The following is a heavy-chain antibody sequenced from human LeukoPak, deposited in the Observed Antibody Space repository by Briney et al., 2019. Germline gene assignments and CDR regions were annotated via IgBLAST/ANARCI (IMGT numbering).Heavy chain of an antibody. CDR1: VYTFTILD. CDR2: TNPNSGYT. CDR3: ARVAGSIDY. D-gene: IGHD6-19*01. J-gene: IGHJ4*02. Sequence: GASVKVSCKASVYTFTILDINWVRQATGGGGGWMGWTNPNSGYTGYAQKFQGRVTITRNTSISTAYMELSSLRSEDTAVYYCARVAGSIDYWGQGTLVAVSS. V-gene: IGHV1-8*03.